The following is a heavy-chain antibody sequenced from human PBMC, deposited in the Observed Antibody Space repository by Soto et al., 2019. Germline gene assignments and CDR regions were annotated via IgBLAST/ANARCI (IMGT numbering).Heavy chain of an antibody. CDR2: INHSGST. J-gene: IGHJ4*02. Sequence: SETLSLTCAVYGGSFSGYYWSWIRQPPGKGLEWIGEINHSGSTNYNPSLKSRVTISVDTSKNQFSLKLSSVTAADTAVYYCAGRFAFRQSGRYRDYWGQGTLVTVSS. V-gene: IGHV4-34*01. CDR1: GGSFSGYY. CDR3: AGRFAFRQSGRYRDY. D-gene: IGHD1-26*01.